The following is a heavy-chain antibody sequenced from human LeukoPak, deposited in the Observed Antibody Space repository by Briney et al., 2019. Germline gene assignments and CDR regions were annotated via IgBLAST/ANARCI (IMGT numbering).Heavy chain of an antibody. CDR1: GGSISSYY. D-gene: IGHD3-22*01. J-gene: IGHJ5*02. V-gene: IGHV4-59*01. CDR3: ARESFIGGYYPWFDP. CDR2: IYYSGST. Sequence: PSETLSLTCTVSGGSISSYYWSWIRQPPGKGLEWIGYIYYSGSTNYNPSLKSRVTISVDTSKNQFSLKLSSVTAADTAVYYCARESFIGGYYPWFDPWGQGTLVTVSS.